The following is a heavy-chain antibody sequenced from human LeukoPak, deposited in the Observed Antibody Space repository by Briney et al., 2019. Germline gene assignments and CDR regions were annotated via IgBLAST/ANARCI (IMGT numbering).Heavy chain of an antibody. D-gene: IGHD5-12*01. V-gene: IGHV1-8*01. CDR2: MNPNSGNT. CDR1: EYTFTSYD. J-gene: IGHJ5*02. CDR3: ARRSGYENWFDP. Sequence: ASVKVSCKASEYTFTSYDINWVRQASGQGLEWMGWMNPNSGNTGYAQKFQGRVTMTRDTSISTAYMELSSLKASDTAMYYCARRSGYENWFDPWGQGTLVTVSS.